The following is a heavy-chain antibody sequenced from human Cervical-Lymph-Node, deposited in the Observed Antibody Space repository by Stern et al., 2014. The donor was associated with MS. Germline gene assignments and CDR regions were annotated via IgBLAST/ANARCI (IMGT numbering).Heavy chain of an antibody. CDR2: IHYSGGI. CDR3: ARHHLVPNYNFAYYFDY. D-gene: IGHD1-1*01. J-gene: IGHJ4*02. Sequence: QVQLVQSGPGLVKPSETLSLTCTVSGGSISSYYWSWIRQPPGKGLAWIGYIHYSGGINYTPPPKSRVNLSVDTSKNHFPLRLSSMTAADTAVYYCARHHLVPNYNFAYYFDYWGQGTLVTVSS. CDR1: GGSISSYY. V-gene: IGHV4-59*08.